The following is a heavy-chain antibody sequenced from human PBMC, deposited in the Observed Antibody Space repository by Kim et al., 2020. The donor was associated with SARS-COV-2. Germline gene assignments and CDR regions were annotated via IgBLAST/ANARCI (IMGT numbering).Heavy chain of an antibody. V-gene: IGHV5-51*01. CDR1: GHIFSTNW. CDR3: ARHRYFDYSGFSDNAFDL. Sequence: GESLKISCKGYGHIFSTNWIGRVRQKTGKGLEWMGIIYPDDSDTRYSPSFQGQVRISVDRSINTAYLQWNSLQASDTAMYYCARHRYFDYSGFSDNAFDLWGQGTMVTVSS. D-gene: IGHD3-22*01. J-gene: IGHJ3*01. CDR2: IYPDDSDT.